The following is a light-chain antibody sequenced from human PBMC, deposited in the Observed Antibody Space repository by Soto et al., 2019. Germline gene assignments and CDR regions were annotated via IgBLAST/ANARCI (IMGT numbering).Light chain of an antibody. CDR1: QNIRNY. CDR2: DAS. CDR3: QQRTNWPPYT. V-gene: IGKV3-11*01. J-gene: IGKJ2*01. Sequence: EIVLTQSPATLSLSPGERATLSCRASQNIRNYLAWYQQKPGQAPRLLISDASNRATGIPARFSGSGSGTGFTLTISSLEPEDFAVYYCQQRTNWPPYTFGQGTKLEIK.